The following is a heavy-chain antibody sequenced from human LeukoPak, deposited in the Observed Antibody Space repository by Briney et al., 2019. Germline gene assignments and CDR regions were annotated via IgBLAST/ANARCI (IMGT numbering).Heavy chain of an antibody. J-gene: IGHJ4*02. V-gene: IGHV3-23*01. Sequence: PGGSLRLSCTVSGFTVSSNSMSWVRQAPGKGLEWVSAISGSGGSTYYADSVKGRFTISRDNSKNTLYLQMNSLRAEDTAVYYCASSGPLAYFDYWGQGTLVTVSS. CDR2: ISGSGGST. CDR1: GFTVSSNS. CDR3: ASSGPLAYFDY. D-gene: IGHD3-10*01.